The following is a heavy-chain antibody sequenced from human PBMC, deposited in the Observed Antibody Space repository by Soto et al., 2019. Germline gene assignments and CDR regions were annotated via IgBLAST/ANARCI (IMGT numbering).Heavy chain of an antibody. D-gene: IGHD3-9*01. Sequence: QPGGSLRLSCAASGFTFDDYAMHWVRQAPGKGLEWVSGISWNSGSIGYADSVKGRFTISRDNAKNSLYLQMNSLRAEDTALYYCAKGDYDILTGPDYWGQGTLVTVSS. CDR2: ISWNSGSI. CDR3: AKGDYDILTGPDY. V-gene: IGHV3-9*01. CDR1: GFTFDDYA. J-gene: IGHJ4*02.